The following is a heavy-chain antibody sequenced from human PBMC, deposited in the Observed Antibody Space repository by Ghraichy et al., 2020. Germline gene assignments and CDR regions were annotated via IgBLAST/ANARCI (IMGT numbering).Heavy chain of an antibody. CDR1: GFTFSSYG. CDR2: IRYDGSNK. Sequence: GGSLRLSCAASGFTFSSYGMHWVRQAPGKGLEWVAFIRYDGSNKYYADSVKGRFTISRDNSKNTLYLQMNSLRAEDTAVYYCAKDAIGITMIVVATGYYFDYWGQGTLVTVSS. V-gene: IGHV3-30*02. D-gene: IGHD3-22*01. CDR3: AKDAIGITMIVVATGYYFDY. J-gene: IGHJ4*02.